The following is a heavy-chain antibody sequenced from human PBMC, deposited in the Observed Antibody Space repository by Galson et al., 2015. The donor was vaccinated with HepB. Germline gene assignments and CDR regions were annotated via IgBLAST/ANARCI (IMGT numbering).Heavy chain of an antibody. Sequence: SLRLSCAASGFTFSSFGIHWVRQAPEKGLEWVARIKQGGSEKNYVDSVKGRFTISRDNAENAVHLQMNSLRVEDTAVYHCARLVGWGRFDSWGQGTLVIVSS. CDR1: GFTFSSFG. J-gene: IGHJ5*01. CDR2: IKQGGSEK. CDR3: ARLVGWGRFDS. V-gene: IGHV3-7*01. D-gene: IGHD3-16*01.